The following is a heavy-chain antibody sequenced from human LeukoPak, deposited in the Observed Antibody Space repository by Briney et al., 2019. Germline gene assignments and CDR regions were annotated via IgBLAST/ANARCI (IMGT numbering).Heavy chain of an antibody. J-gene: IGHJ4*02. CDR3: ARGHVPGSDRHWDY. CDR2: IISDGSST. CDR1: GFTFSSYS. V-gene: IGHV3-74*01. Sequence: LTGGSLRLSCAASGFTFSSYSMNWVRQAPGKGLVWVSRIISDGSSTSYAHSVKGRFTISRDNAKNTLYLQMNSLRDEDTAVYYCARGHVPGSDRHWDYWGQGILVTVSS. D-gene: IGHD3-10*01.